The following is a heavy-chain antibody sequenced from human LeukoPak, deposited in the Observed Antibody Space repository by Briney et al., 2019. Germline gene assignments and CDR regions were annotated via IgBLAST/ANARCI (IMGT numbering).Heavy chain of an antibody. CDR3: AREVAVAGTDYNWFDP. CDR2: ISGSGGST. D-gene: IGHD6-19*01. Sequence: GGSLRLSCAASGFTFSSYGMSWVRQAPGKGLEWVSAISGSGGSTYYADSVKGRFTISRDNSKNTLYLQMNSLRAEDTAVYYCAREVAVAGTDYNWFDPWGQGTLVTVSS. CDR1: GFTFSSYG. J-gene: IGHJ5*02. V-gene: IGHV3-23*01.